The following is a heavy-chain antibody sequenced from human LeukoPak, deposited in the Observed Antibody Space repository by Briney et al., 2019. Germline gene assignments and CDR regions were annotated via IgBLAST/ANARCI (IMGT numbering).Heavy chain of an antibody. CDR1: GGSISNDNNY. V-gene: IGHV4-61*01. CDR2: LYHTGST. J-gene: IGHJ6*02. CDR3: ARVSRLVARSSEMDV. Sequence: SETLSLTCTVSGGSISNDNNYWSWIRQPPGKGLEWIGYLYHTGSTYYSPSLKSRVTISVDTSKNQFSLKLSSVTAADTAVYYCARVSRLVARSSEMDVWGQGTTVTVSS. D-gene: IGHD5-12*01.